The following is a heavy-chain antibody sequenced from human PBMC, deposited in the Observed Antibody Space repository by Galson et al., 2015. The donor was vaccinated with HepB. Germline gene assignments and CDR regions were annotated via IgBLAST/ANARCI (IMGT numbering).Heavy chain of an antibody. J-gene: IGHJ5*02. CDR1: GYTFTSYA. CDR3: ARDAFWPAAISLNWFDP. V-gene: IGHV7-4-1*02. CDR2: INTNTGNP. D-gene: IGHD2-2*02. Sequence: SVKVSCKASGYTFTSYAMNWVRQAPGQGLEWMGWINTNTGNPTYAQGFTGRFVFSLDTSVSTAYLQISSLKAEDTAVYYCARDAFWPAAISLNWFDPWGQGTLVTVSS.